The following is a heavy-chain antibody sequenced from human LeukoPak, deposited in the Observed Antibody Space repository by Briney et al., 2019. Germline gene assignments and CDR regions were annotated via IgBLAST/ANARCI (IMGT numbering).Heavy chain of an antibody. CDR3: AKDLRIAAAGPGYYGMDV. CDR1: GGSISSGGYS. Sequence: LSLTCAVSGGSISSGGYSWSWIRQPPGKGLEWVSGISWNSGSIGYADSVKGRFTISRDNAKNSLYLQMNSLRAEDTALYYCAKDLRIAAAGPGYYGMDVWGQGTTVTVSS. CDR2: ISWNSGSI. J-gene: IGHJ6*02. V-gene: IGHV3-9*01. D-gene: IGHD6-13*01.